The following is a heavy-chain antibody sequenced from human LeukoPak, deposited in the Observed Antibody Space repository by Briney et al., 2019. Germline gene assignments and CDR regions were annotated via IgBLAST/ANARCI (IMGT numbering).Heavy chain of an antibody. J-gene: IGHJ6*03. CDR2: IYYSGST. D-gene: IGHD3-10*01. CDR3: ARHPYYYGSGSYDYYYMDV. CDR1: GGSISSYY. V-gene: IGHV4-59*08. Sequence: SETLSLTCTVSGGSISSYYWSWIRQPPGKGLEWIGNIYYSGSTNYNPSLKSRVTISVDTSKNQFSLKLSSVTAADTAVYYCARHPYYYGSGSYDYYYMDVWGKGTTVTISS.